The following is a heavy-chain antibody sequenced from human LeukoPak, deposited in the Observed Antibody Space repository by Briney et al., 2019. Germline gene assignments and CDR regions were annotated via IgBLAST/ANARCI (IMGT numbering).Heavy chain of an antibody. CDR2: ISGSGGST. CDR3: AKDSTGYSSGWYVR. J-gene: IGHJ4*02. CDR1: GFTFSSYG. V-gene: IGHV3-23*01. Sequence: GGSLRLSCAASGFTFSSYGMSWVRQAPGKGLEWVSAISGSGGSTYYADSVKGRFTISRDNSKNTLYLQMNSLRAEDTAVYYCAKDSTGYSSGWYVRWGQGTLVTVSS. D-gene: IGHD6-19*01.